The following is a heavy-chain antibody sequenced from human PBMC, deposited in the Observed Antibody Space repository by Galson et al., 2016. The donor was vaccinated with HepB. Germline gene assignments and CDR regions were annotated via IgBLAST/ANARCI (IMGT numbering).Heavy chain of an antibody. CDR3: AREGVVQLPGRGTSTYFSVGMDV. CDR1: GYTFNNYW. J-gene: IGHJ6*02. D-gene: IGHD1-1*01. Sequence: QSGAEVKKPGESLRISCSTSGYTFNNYWIAWVRQMPGKGLEWMGIIYPDDSEARYSPSFQGQVTFSVDKSISTAFLQWTSLKASDTAIYYCAREGVVQLPGRGTSTYFSVGMDVWGQGTTVTVSS. V-gene: IGHV5-51*01. CDR2: IYPDDSEA.